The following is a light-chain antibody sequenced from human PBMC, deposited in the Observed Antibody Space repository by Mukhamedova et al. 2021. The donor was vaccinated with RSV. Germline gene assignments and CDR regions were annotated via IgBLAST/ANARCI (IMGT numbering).Light chain of an antibody. CDR1: QSVSSSY. Sequence: GKRATLSCRASQSVSSSYLAWYQQRPGQAPRLLIYGASSRATGIPDRFSGSGSGTDFTLTISRLELEDFAVYYCQQYGTSPLTFGQ. CDR2: GAS. J-gene: IGKJ1*01. V-gene: IGKV3-20*01. CDR3: QQYGTSPLT.